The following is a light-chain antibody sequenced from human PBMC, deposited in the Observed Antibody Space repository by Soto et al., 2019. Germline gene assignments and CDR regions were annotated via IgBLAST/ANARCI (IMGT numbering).Light chain of an antibody. V-gene: IGKV1-6*01. CDR3: QQYDKWRT. Sequence: AIHITQSPSSLSSSLGDRVTITCRASQGIRNDLGWYQQKPGKAPKLLIYAASSLQSGVPSRFSGSGSGTDFTLTISSLQSEDFAVYYCQQYDKWRTFGQGTKVDIK. CDR2: AAS. CDR1: QGIRND. J-gene: IGKJ1*01.